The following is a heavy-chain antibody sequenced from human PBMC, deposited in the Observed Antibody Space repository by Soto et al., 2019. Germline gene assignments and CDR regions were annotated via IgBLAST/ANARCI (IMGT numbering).Heavy chain of an antibody. CDR1: GYSCTSYS. CDR3: GICLPLGADY. J-gene: IGHJ4*02. CDR2: INAGNGNT. Sequence: VASVKGSCQASGYSCTSYSRHWVRQAPGQRLEWMGWINAGNGNTKYSQKFQGRVTITRDTSASTAYMELSSLRSEDTAVYSCGICLPLGADYWGQGTLVTVSS. D-gene: IGHD2-2*01. V-gene: IGHV1-3*01.